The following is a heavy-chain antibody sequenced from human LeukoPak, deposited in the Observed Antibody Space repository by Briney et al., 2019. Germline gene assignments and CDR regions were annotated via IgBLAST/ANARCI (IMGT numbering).Heavy chain of an antibody. Sequence: SETLSLTCTVSGGSVSSGSYHWSWIRQPPGKALEWIGDIYATGTTSTRFNPSLMSRATISVDTSQNQFSLTLNSVTAADTAVYFCARFKSSGWYYFDNWGQGTLVTVSS. V-gene: IGHV4-61*01. J-gene: IGHJ4*02. CDR2: IYATGTTST. D-gene: IGHD6-19*01. CDR3: ARFKSSGWYYFDN. CDR1: GGSVSSGSYH.